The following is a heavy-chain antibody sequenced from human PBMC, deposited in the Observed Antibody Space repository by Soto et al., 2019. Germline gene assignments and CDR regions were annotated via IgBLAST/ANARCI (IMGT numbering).Heavy chain of an antibody. CDR1: GGTFSSYA. CDR3: VLGRRDGYNHFDY. Sequence: SVKVSCKASGGTFSSYAISWVRQAPGQGLEWMGGIIPIFGTANYAQKFQGRVTITADESTSTAYMELSSLRSEDTAVYYCVLGRRDGYNHFDYWGQGTLVTVSS. CDR2: IIPIFGTA. V-gene: IGHV1-69*13. J-gene: IGHJ4*02. D-gene: IGHD5-12*01.